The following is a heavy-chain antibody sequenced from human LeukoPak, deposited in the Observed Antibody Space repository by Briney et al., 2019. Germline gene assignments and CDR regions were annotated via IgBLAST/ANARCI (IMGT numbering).Heavy chain of an antibody. J-gene: IGHJ4*02. CDR1: GFTFSSYS. D-gene: IGHD5-18*01. Sequence: TGGSLRLSCAASGFTFSSYSMNWVRQAPGKGLEWVSSISSSSSYIYYADSVKGRFTISRDNAKNSLYLQIDSLRAEDTALYYCATSVDTTMVLDYWGQGTLVSVSS. V-gene: IGHV3-21*01. CDR2: ISSSSSYI. CDR3: ATSVDTTMVLDY.